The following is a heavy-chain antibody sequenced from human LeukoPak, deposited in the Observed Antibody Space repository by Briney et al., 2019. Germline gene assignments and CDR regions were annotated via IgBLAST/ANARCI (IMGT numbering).Heavy chain of an antibody. V-gene: IGHV3-30*18. J-gene: IGHJ4*02. CDR3: AKDRPRTRYYDSSGSPDY. CDR2: ISYDGSNK. Sequence: GGSLRLSCAASGFTFSSYGMHWVRQAPGKGLEWVAVISYDGSNKYYADSVKGRFTISRDNSKNTLCLQMNSLRAEDTAVYYCAKDRPRTRYYDSSGSPDYWGQGTLVTVSS. D-gene: IGHD3-22*01. CDR1: GFTFSSYG.